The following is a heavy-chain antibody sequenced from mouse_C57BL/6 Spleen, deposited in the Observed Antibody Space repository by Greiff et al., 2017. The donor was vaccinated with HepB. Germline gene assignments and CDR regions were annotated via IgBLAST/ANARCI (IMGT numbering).Heavy chain of an antibody. CDR3: ARPGGRGYAMDY. Sequence: QVQLQQPGAELVKPGASVKLSCKASGYTFTSYWMHWVKQRPGQGLEWIGMIHPNSGSTNYNEKFKSKATLTVDKSSSTAYMQLSSLTSEDSAVYYCARPGGRGYAMDYWGQGTSVTVSS. J-gene: IGHJ4*01. CDR2: IHPNSGST. CDR1: GYTFTSYW. D-gene: IGHD3-3*01. V-gene: IGHV1-64*01.